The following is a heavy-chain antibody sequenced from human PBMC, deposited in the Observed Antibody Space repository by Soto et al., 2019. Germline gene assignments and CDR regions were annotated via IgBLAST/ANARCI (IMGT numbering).Heavy chain of an antibody. CDR1: GFTFSTCA. CDR3: AKPICGGTSCYYCYSGMDV. J-gene: IGHJ6*02. CDR2: LSASGGTT. Sequence: EVQLLESGGGLVQPGGSLRLSCAASGFTFSTCAMSWVRQAPGKGLEWVSGLSASGGTTYYADSVKGRFTISRDNSKSTLYLQTHSLRAEATALYACAKPICGGTSCYYCYSGMDVWGQGTTATVSS. D-gene: IGHD2-2*01. V-gene: IGHV3-23*01.